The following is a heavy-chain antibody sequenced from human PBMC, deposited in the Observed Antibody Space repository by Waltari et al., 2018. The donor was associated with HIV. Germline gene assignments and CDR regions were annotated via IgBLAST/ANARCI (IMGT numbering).Heavy chain of an antibody. V-gene: IGHV3-11*01. CDR1: GFTFSDYY. D-gene: IGHD3-16*01. CDR2: IRSNGDIT. CDR3: AKGPGMGGYYFDY. Sequence: KPGGSLRLSCAASGFTFSDYYMSWIRQAPGKGLEWVSSIRSNGDITYYTDSLKGRFTISRDNAKNSLYLQMNSLRSEDTALYYCAKGPGMGGYYFDYWGQGTLVTVSS. J-gene: IGHJ4*02.